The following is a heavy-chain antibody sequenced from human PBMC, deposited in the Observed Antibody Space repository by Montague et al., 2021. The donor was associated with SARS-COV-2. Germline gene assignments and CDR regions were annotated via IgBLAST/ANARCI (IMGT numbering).Heavy chain of an antibody. Sequence: SETLSLTCTVSGGSISSSSYYWGWIRQPPGKGLEWIGSIYYSGGTYYNPSLKSRVTISVDTSKNQFSLKLSSVTAADTAVYYCATYYDILTGYYIDAFDIWGQGTMVTVSS. CDR3: ATYYDILTGYYIDAFDI. CDR2: IYYSGGT. D-gene: IGHD3-9*01. J-gene: IGHJ3*02. CDR1: GGSISSSSYY. V-gene: IGHV4-39*01.